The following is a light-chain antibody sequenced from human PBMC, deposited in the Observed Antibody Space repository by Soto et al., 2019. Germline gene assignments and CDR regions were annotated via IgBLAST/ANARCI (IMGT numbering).Light chain of an antibody. CDR2: GAS. J-gene: IGKJ1*01. Sequence: DLQMTQSPSSVSASVGDRVTITCRASQGISSWLAWYQRKPGKAPKVLIHGASSLQSGVPSRFSGRQSGTEFTLTISSLQRQDFATYYCQQTSSFPPWTFGQGTKVE. CDR1: QGISSW. V-gene: IGKV1-12*01. CDR3: QQTSSFPPWT.